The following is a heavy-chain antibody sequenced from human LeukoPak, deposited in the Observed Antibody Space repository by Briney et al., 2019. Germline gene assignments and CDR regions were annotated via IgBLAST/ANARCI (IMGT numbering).Heavy chain of an antibody. Sequence: PGGSLRLSCAASGFTVSSNYMSWVRQAPGKGLEWVSVIYSGGSTYYAGSVKGRFTISRDNSKNTLYLQMNSLRAEDTAVYYCARDMTTVTQYGMDVWGQGTTVTVSS. CDR2: IYSGGST. J-gene: IGHJ6*02. V-gene: IGHV3-53*01. CDR3: ARDMTTVTQYGMDV. D-gene: IGHD4-17*01. CDR1: GFTVSSNY.